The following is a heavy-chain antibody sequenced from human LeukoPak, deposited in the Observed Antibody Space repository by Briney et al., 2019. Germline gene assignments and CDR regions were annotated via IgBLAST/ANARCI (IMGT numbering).Heavy chain of an antibody. J-gene: IGHJ1*01. CDR3: ASDTGVVVGYFQH. V-gene: IGHV4-59*01. CDR1: GGSISTYY. CDR2: IYYSGST. D-gene: IGHD2-15*01. Sequence: SETLSLTCTVSGGSISTYYWSWIRQPPGKGLEWIGYIYYSGSTSYNPSLKSRITISVDTFKNQFSLKLSSVTAADTVVYYCASDTGVVVGYFQHWGQGTLVTVSS.